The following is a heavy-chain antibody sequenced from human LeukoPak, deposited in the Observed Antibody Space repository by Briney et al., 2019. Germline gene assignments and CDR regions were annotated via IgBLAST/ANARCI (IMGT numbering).Heavy chain of an antibody. CDR3: ARDEYCSSTSCFDWFDP. Sequence: SETPSLTCTVSGGSISSSSYYWGWIRQPPGKGLEWIGSIYYSGSTYYNPSLKSRVTISVDTSKNQFSLKLSSVTAADTAVYYCARDEYCSSTSCFDWFDPWGQGTLVTVSS. CDR2: IYYSGST. CDR1: GGSISSSSYY. J-gene: IGHJ5*02. D-gene: IGHD2-2*01. V-gene: IGHV4-39*07.